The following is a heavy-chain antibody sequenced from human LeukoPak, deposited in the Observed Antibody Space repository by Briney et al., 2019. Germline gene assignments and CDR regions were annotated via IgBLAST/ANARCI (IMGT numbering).Heavy chain of an antibody. CDR3: ARLWFYPGYYYDSSGYFRQDAFDI. D-gene: IGHD3-22*01. CDR2: IYYSGST. CDR1: GGSISSSSYY. V-gene: IGHV4-39*01. Sequence: SETLSLTCTVSGGSISSSSYYWGWIRQPPGKGPEWIGSIYYSGSTYYNPSLKSRVTISVDTSKNQFSLKLSSVTAADTAVYYCARLWFYPGYYYDSSGYFRQDAFDIWGQGTMVTVSS. J-gene: IGHJ3*02.